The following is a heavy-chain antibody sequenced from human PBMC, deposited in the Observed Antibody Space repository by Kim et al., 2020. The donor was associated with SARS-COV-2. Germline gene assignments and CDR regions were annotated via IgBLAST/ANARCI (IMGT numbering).Heavy chain of an antibody. CDR1: GFSINSDHW. V-gene: IGHV4-38-2*02. CDR2: FFRSGQT. CDR3: ARAFVPIYEDYVSRADA. D-gene: IGHD3-16*01. Sequence: SETLSLTCSVSGFSINSDHWWAWIRRSPGKGLEWIGSFFRSGQTNYSPSFKSRIVISEDMSKNEYYLKLSSVTAADSGVYFCARAFVPIYEDYVSRADA. J-gene: IGHJ3*01.